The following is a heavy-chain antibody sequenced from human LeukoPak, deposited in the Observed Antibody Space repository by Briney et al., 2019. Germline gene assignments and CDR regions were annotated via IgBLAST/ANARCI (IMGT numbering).Heavy chain of an antibody. CDR1: GFTFSSYG. V-gene: IGHV3-33*01. CDR3: AREYSNELLPHGYFDY. CDR2: IWYDGTNK. D-gene: IGHD4-11*01. J-gene: IGHJ4*02. Sequence: GRSLRLSCAASGFTFSSYGMHWVRQAPGKGLEWVALIWYDGTNKYCADSVKGRFTISRDNSKNTLYLQMNSLRAEDTAVYYCAREYSNELLPHGYFDYWGQGTLVTVSS.